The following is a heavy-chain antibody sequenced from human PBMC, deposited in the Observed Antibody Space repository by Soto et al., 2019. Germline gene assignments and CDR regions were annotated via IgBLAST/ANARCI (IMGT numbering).Heavy chain of an antibody. J-gene: IGHJ3*02. V-gene: IGHV4-4*02. Sequence: QVQLQESGPGLVKPSGTLSLTCAVSGGSISSSNWWSWVRQPPGKGLEWIGEIYHSGSTNYNPSLKSRVTISVDKSKNQFSLKLSSVTAADTAVYDCARAGYYDSSGYYSNQPPSDAFDIWGQGTMVTVSS. D-gene: IGHD3-22*01. CDR2: IYHSGST. CDR3: ARAGYYDSSGYYSNQPPSDAFDI. CDR1: GGSISSSNW.